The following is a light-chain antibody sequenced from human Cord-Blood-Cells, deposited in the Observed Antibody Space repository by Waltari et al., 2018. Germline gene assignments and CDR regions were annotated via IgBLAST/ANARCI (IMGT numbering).Light chain of an antibody. V-gene: IGKV1-16*02. CDR3: QQYNSYPFS. CDR1: QGISSY. Sequence: DIQMNQSPSSFAATIGDRVTITCRASQGISSYLAWFQQKPGKAPKFLIYAASTLQSGVPSKFSGSGSGTDFTLTISCLQSEDFATYYCQQYNSYPFSFGGGTKVEIK. CDR2: AAS. J-gene: IGKJ4*01.